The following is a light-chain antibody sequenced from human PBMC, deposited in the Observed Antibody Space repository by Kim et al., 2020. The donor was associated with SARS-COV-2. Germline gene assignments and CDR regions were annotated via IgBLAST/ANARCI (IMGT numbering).Light chain of an antibody. J-gene: IGLJ2*01. CDR3: QSYDTSLSGFVI. CDR1: NSNSGACFD. CDR2: DNN. Sequence: VTIACTGSNSNSGACFDVHWYRQLPGRAPKLLISDNNNRPSGVPDRFPASKSGTSASLAITGLQAEDEADYYGQSYDTSLSGFVIFGGGTQLTVL. V-gene: IGLV1-40*01.